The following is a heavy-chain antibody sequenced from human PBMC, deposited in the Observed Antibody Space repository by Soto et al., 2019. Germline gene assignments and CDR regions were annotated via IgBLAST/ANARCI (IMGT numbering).Heavy chain of an antibody. D-gene: IGHD3-3*01. CDR3: ARWWSGSRQGFDP. CDR2: IDNSGGT. CDR1: GGSISSSNW. V-gene: IGHV4-28*01. Sequence: PSETLSLTCAVSGGSISSSNWWSCIRQTPGKGLEWIGYIDNSGGTSYNPSLKSRVTISVGTSKNQFSLRLSSVTAADTAVYYCARWWSGSRQGFDPWGQGTLVTVSS. J-gene: IGHJ5*02.